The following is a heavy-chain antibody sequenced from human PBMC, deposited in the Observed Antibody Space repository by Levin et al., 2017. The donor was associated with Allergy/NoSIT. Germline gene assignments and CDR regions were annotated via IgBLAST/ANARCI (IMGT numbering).Heavy chain of an antibody. J-gene: IGHJ4*02. CDR1: GFTFNNYA. V-gene: IGHV3-23*01. CDR2: IINSGVGT. CDR3: AKDAIRGSDQPYYFDD. D-gene: IGHD6-19*01. Sequence: GESLKISCAASGFTFNNYAMSWVRQAPGKGLEWVSAIINSGVGTYYADSVKGRFTISRDNSKNTMYLQMNSLRAEDTAVYFCAKDAIRGSDQPYYFDDWGKGTLVTASS.